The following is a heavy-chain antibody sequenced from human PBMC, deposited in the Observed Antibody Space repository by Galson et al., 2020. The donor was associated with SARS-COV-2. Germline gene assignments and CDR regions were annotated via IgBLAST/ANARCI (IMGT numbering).Heavy chain of an antibody. Sequence: SETLSLTCGVYGGSFSEHYWAWIRQPPGKGLQWIGEINHSGSTNYNPSLKSRVTISVDTSKNQFSLKVKSVTAADTAAYYCAKVRSGSETHGPTPFGFWGQGTLVTVSS. CDR1: GGSFSEHY. CDR3: AKVRSGSETHGPTPFGF. CDR2: INHSGST. D-gene: IGHD3-10*01. J-gene: IGHJ4*02. V-gene: IGHV4-34*01.